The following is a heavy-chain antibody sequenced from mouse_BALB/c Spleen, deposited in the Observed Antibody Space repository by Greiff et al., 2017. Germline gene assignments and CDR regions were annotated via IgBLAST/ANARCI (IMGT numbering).Heavy chain of an antibody. Sequence: VQLQQSGAELARPGASVKLSCKASGYTFTDYYINWVKQRTGQGLEWIGEIYPGSGNTYYNEKFKGKATLTADKSSSTAYMQLSSLTSEDSAVYFCARRYYDYVYYAMDYWGQGTSVTVSS. J-gene: IGHJ4*01. V-gene: IGHV1-77*01. D-gene: IGHD2-4*01. CDR1: GYTFTDYY. CDR2: IYPGSGNT. CDR3: ARRYYDYVYYAMDY.